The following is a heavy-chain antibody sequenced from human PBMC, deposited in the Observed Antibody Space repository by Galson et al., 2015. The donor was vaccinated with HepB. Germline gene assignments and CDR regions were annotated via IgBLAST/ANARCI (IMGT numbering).Heavy chain of an antibody. CDR2: ISSSSSYI. Sequence: SLRLSCAASGFTFSSYSMNWVRQAPGKGLEWVSSISSSSSYIYYADSVKGRFTISRDNAKNSLYLQMNSLRAEDTAVYYCARRGPYCSSTSCPGEYYYYYMDVWGKGTTVTVSS. CDR3: ARRGPYCSSTSCPGEYYYYYMDV. V-gene: IGHV3-21*01. J-gene: IGHJ6*03. CDR1: GFTFSSYS. D-gene: IGHD2-2*01.